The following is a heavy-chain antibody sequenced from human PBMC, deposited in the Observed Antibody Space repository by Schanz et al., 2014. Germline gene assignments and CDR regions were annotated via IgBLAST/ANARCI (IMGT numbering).Heavy chain of an antibody. CDR3: ARLDAYCLSGACSRAFDS. V-gene: IGHV3-66*02. D-gene: IGHD2-21*02. CDR1: GFAVDNYY. CDR2: IFTDGRT. J-gene: IGHJ4*02. Sequence: EVQLVASGGGLVQPGGSLRLSCAASGFAVDNYYMSCVRQAPGRGLEWVSIIFTDGRTYYADSVKGRFTISRDSSKNTLFLQMNSLRTEDTAVYYCARLDAYCLSGACSRAFDSWGQGTLVTVSS.